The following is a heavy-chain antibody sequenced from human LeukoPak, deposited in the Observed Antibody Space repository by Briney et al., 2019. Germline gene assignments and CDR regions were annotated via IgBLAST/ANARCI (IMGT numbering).Heavy chain of an antibody. V-gene: IGHV4-30-4*08. CDR2: IYYSGST. D-gene: IGHD2-2*01. CDR3: ARDSWAEYCSSTSCSEDNWFDP. Sequence: SETLSLTCTVSGGSISSGGYYWSWIRQHPGKGLEWIGYIYYSGSTYYNPSLKSRVTISVDTSKNQFSLKLSSVTAVDTAVYYCARDSWAEYCSSTSCSEDNWFDPWGQGTLVTVSS. CDR1: GGSISSGGYY. J-gene: IGHJ5*02.